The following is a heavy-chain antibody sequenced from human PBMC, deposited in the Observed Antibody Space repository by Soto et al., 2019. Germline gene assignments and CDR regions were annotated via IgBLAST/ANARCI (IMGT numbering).Heavy chain of an antibody. V-gene: IGHV1-18*01. CDR1: GYTFTSFG. Sequence: ASVKVSCKASGYTFTSFGISWVRQAPGQGLEWMGWISAYNGNTNYAQKLQGRVTMTTDTSTSTAYMELRSLRSDDTAVYYCARDWRLANGVSDAFDIWGQGTMVTVSS. J-gene: IGHJ3*02. CDR3: ARDWRLANGVSDAFDI. D-gene: IGHD2-8*01. CDR2: ISAYNGNT.